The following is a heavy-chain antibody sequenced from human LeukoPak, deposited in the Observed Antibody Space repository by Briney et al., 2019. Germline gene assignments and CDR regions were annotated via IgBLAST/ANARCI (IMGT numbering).Heavy chain of an antibody. V-gene: IGHV3-30*04. D-gene: IGHD1-1*01. J-gene: IGHJ4*02. Sequence: GGSLRLSCAASGFTFSSYAMHWVRQAPGKGLEWVAVISYDGSNKYYADSVKGRFTISRDNSKNTLYLQMNSLRAEDTAVYYCARGIGTGRQPFDYWGQGTLVTVSS. CDR2: ISYDGSNK. CDR1: GFTFSSYA. CDR3: ARGIGTGRQPFDY.